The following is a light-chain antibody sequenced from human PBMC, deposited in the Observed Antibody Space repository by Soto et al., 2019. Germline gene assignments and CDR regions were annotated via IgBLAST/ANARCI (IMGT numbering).Light chain of an antibody. CDR2: DVS. CDR1: SNDVGGYDY. Sequence: QSVLTQPASVFGSPGQSITISCPGNSNDVGGYDYVSWYQHHPGKAPKLMIYDVSNRPSGVSNRFSGSKSGNTASLTISGLQAVDEADYYCSSYTSSSLYVFGTGTKVTVL. J-gene: IGLJ1*01. CDR3: SSYTSSSLYV. V-gene: IGLV2-14*03.